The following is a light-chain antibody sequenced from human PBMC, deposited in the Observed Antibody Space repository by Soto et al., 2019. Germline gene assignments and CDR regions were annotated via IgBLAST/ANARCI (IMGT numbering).Light chain of an antibody. J-gene: IGLJ2*01. CDR3: QSWDTGARVV. CDR1: SGHSSYA. V-gene: IGLV4-69*01. Sequence: QSVLTQSPSASASLGASVKLTCTLSSGHSSYAIAWHQQQPEKGPRYLMKLSSDGSHSKGDGTPDRFSGSSSGAERYLTISCLPAEDEADYYRQSWDTGARVVFGGGTKVTVL. CDR2: LSSDGSH.